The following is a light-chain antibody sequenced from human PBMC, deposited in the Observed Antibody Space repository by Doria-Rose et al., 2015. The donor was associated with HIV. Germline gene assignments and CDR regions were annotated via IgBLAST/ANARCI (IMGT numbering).Light chain of an antibody. V-gene: IGKV1-5*03. CDR2: KAS. CDR1: QSISNW. CDR3: QHFDKYFSWT. J-gene: IGKJ1*01. Sequence: DIQVTQSPSTLSASVGGRVTITCRASQSISNWLAWYQQKPGQAPKLLIYKASTLQSGVPSRFRGSGSGTEFTLTISSLQPDDFATYYCQHFDKYFSWTFGHGTKVDIK.